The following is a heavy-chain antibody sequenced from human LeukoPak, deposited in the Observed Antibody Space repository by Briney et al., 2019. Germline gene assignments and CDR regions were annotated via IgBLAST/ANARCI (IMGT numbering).Heavy chain of an antibody. V-gene: IGHV3-23*01. CDR3: AFEGTTVTTNFGY. CDR1: GFTFSSYA. D-gene: IGHD4-17*01. J-gene: IGHJ4*02. CDR2: ISGSGGST. Sequence: GGSLRLSCAASGFTFSSYAMSWVRQAPGKGLEWVSTISGSGGSTYYADSVKGRFTISRDSSKNTLYLQMNSLRAEDTAVYYCAFEGTTVTTNFGYWGQGTLVTVSS.